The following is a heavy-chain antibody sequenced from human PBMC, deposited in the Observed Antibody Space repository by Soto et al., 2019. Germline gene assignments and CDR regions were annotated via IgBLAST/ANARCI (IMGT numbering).Heavy chain of an antibody. J-gene: IGHJ2*01. Sequence: QVQLQESGPGLVKPSGTLSLTCSVSGDSIRPYYWNWIRQTPGKGLEWIGYIYHTGGTNYNPSLESRVTISVDVSRDQVSLILTSVTAADTAVYYCARSRHSGRGGDFDLWGRGTLVTVTS. D-gene: IGHD6-19*01. CDR2: IYHTGGT. CDR1: GDSIRPYY. CDR3: ARSRHSGRGGDFDL. V-gene: IGHV4-59*01.